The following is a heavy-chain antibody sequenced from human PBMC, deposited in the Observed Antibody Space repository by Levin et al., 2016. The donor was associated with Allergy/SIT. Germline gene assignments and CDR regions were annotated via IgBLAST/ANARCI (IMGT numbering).Heavy chain of an antibody. V-gene: IGHV3-64D*06. J-gene: IGHJ4*02. CDR2: ISSNGGST. D-gene: IGHD2-2*01. CDR3: VKGQCSSTSCSPSGY. Sequence: WIRQPPGKGLEYVSAISSNGGSTYYADSVKGRFTISRDNSKNTLYLQMSSLRAEDTAVYYCVKGQCSSTSCSPSGYWGQGTLVTVSS.